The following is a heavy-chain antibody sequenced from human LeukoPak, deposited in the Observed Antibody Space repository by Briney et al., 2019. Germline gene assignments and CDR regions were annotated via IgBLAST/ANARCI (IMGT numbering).Heavy chain of an antibody. CDR3: ARDGRGYYAYHMDV. V-gene: IGHV3-66*02. CDR1: GFTVSSNY. J-gene: IGHJ6*03. Sequence: GGSLRLSCAASGFTVSSNYMSWVRQAPGKGLEWVSVIYSGGSTYYADSVKGRFTISRDNSKNTLYLQMNSLRAEDTAVYYCARDGRGYYAYHMDVWGKGTTVTVYS. D-gene: IGHD3-22*01. CDR2: IYSGGST.